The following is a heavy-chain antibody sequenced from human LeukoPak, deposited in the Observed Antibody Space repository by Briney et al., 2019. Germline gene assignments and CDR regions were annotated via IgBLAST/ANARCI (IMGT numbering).Heavy chain of an antibody. V-gene: IGHV4-38-2*02. CDR2: IYHSGST. D-gene: IGHD2-21*02. Sequence: PSQTLSLTCTVSGYSISSGYYWGWIRQPPGQGLEWIGSIYHSGSTYYNPSLKSRVTISVDTSKNQFSLKLSSVTAADTAVYYCARGDGEDVVVTAIRPDAFDIWGQGTMVTVSS. CDR3: ARGDGEDVVVTAIRPDAFDI. J-gene: IGHJ3*02. CDR1: GYSISSGYY.